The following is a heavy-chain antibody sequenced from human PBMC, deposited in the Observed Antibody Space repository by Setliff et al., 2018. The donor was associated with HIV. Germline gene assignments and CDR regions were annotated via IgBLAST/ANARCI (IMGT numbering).Heavy chain of an antibody. V-gene: IGHV5-51*01. CDR3: ARQGTDSGKNYYADV. D-gene: IGHD6-25*01. Sequence: GESLKISCKGSGYTFSTYYIGWVRQMPGKGLEWMGIIYPGDSDTRYSPSFQGQVTISADKSITTAYLQWSSLKASDTAIYYCARQGTDSGKNYYADVWGKGTTVTVSS. J-gene: IGHJ6*03. CDR1: GYTFSTYY. CDR2: IYPGDSDT.